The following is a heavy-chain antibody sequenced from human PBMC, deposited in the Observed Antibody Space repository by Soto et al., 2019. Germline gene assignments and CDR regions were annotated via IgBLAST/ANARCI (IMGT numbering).Heavy chain of an antibody. CDR2: VSPPFRTS. CDR1: GVSFNNNG. D-gene: IGHD3-10*01. J-gene: IGHJ6*02. Sequence: QVQLMQSGAEVKKPGSSVKVSCKTSGVSFNNNGIGWVRQAPGHGLEWMGGVSPPFRTSNYARKFQGRISITADPSTGTVNMELSSLTSEVTAQYYCARVLYYGSGSYSPYGMDVWGQGTTVTVSS. CDR3: ARVLYYGSGSYSPYGMDV. V-gene: IGHV1-69*01.